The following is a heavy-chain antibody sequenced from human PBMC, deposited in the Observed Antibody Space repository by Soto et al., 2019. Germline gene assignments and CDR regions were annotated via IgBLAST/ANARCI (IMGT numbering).Heavy chain of an antibody. CDR1: GYSFASYW. CDR2: IYPCDSDT. V-gene: IGHV5-51*01. J-gene: IGHJ6*02. Sequence: XASLKISFPGSGYSFASYWIGWVRRIHGKDLEWMGIIYPCDSDTRYSPSFQGQVTISADKSLRTAYLQWTSLKASDTALYYCARTRSFTLGFYYDGMDVWGQGTTVTVSS. D-gene: IGHD6-6*01. CDR3: ARTRSFTLGFYYDGMDV.